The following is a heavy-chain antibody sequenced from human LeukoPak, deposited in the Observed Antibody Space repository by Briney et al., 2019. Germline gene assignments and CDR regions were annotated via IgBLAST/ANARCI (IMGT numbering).Heavy chain of an antibody. CDR3: ARGGPSSGWSFDY. D-gene: IGHD6-19*01. CDR1: GFTFSSYG. CDR2: IWYDGSNK. Sequence: GRSLRLSCAASGFTFSSYGMHWVRQAPGKGLEWVAVIWYDGSNKYYADSAKGRFTISRDNSKNTLYLQMNSLRAEDTAVYYCARGGPSSGWSFDYWGQGTLVTVSS. V-gene: IGHV3-33*01. J-gene: IGHJ4*02.